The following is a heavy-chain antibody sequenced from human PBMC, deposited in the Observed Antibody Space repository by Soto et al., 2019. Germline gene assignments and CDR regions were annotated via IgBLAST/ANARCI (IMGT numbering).Heavy chain of an antibody. J-gene: IGHJ6*02. Sequence: QVQLVQSGADVKKPGASVKVSCQASGYTFTAYYIHWVRQAPGQGLEWMGWINPNSGGTHYAQKFQGRVTLTGDTSRSTAYMELTSLRSDDTAVYYCARANIRGNYFYSLDVWGQGTTVTVSS. V-gene: IGHV1-2*02. CDR2: INPNSGGT. CDR1: GYTFTAYY. D-gene: IGHD3-16*01. CDR3: ARANIRGNYFYSLDV.